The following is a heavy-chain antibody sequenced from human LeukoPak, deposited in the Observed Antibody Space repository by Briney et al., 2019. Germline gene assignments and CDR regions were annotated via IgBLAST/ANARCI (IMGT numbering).Heavy chain of an antibody. Sequence: ESGPTLVKPTQTLTLTCTFSGFSLSTSGMCVSWIRQPPGKALEWLARIDWDDDKYYSTSLKTRLTISKDTSKNQVVLTMTNMDPVDTATYYCARIRPDYYYDSSGYSYFDYWGQGTLVTVSS. CDR1: GFSLSTSGMC. CDR2: IDWDDDK. D-gene: IGHD3-22*01. CDR3: ARIRPDYYYDSSGYSYFDY. J-gene: IGHJ4*02. V-gene: IGHV2-70*11.